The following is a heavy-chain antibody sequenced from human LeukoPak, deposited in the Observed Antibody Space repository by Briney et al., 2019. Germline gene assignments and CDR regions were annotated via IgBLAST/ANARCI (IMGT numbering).Heavy chain of an antibody. D-gene: IGHD6-13*01. Sequence: PGGSLRLSCAASGFTFSSYWMSWVRQAPGKGLEWVAFIRYDGSNKYYADSVKGRFTISRDNSKNTLYLQMNSLRAEDTAVYYCAKGVRAAAGTRYFDYWGQGTLVTVSS. CDR1: GFTFSSYW. J-gene: IGHJ4*02. CDR3: AKGVRAAAGTRYFDY. V-gene: IGHV3-30*02. CDR2: IRYDGSNK.